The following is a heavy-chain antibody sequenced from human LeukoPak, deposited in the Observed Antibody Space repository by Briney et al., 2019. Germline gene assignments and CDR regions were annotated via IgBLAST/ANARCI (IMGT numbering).Heavy chain of an antibody. D-gene: IGHD2-8*02. V-gene: IGHV4-34*01. CDR1: GGSLSGYY. CDR3: ARGNTVVSRFDAFDI. CDR2: INHSGST. Sequence: SETLSLTCAVYGGSLSGYYGSWIRQPPGKGLEWIGEINHSGSTNYNPSLKSRVTISVDTSKNQFSLKLSSVTAADTAVYYCARGNTVVSRFDAFDIWGQGAMVTVSS. J-gene: IGHJ3*02.